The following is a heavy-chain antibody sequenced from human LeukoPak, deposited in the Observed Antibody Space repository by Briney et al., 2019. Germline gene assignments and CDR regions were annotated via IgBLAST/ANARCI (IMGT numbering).Heavy chain of an antibody. CDR3: ARSQGIYYDGSPVDY. Sequence: SQTLSLTCTVSGGSISSGGYYWSWIRQHPGKGLEWIGYIYYSGSTNYNPSLKSRVTISVDTSKNQFSLKLSSVTAADAAVYYCARSQGIYYDGSPVDYWGQGTLVTVSS. V-gene: IGHV4-61*08. J-gene: IGHJ4*02. D-gene: IGHD3-22*01. CDR1: GGSISSGGYY. CDR2: IYYSGST.